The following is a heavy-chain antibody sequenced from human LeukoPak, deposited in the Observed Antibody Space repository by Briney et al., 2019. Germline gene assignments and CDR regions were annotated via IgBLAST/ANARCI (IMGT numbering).Heavy chain of an antibody. V-gene: IGHV3-23*01. CDR2: ISGSGGST. CDR3: ASAGVLRYFDWLFPDPDYYYYYGMDV. D-gene: IGHD3-9*01. CDR1: GFTFSSYA. Sequence: GGSLRLSCAASGFTFSSYAMSWVRQAPGKGLEWVSAISGSGGSTYYADSVKGRFTISRDNSKNTLYLQMNSLRAEDTAVYYCASAGVLRYFDWLFPDPDYYYYYGMDVWGQGTTVTVSS. J-gene: IGHJ6*02.